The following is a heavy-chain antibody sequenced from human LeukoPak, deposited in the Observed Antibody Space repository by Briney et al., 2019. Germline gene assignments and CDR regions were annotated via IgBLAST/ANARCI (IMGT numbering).Heavy chain of an antibody. Sequence: PGGSLRLSCAASGFTFSSCSMNWVRQAPGKGLEWVSYISSSSSTTYYADSVKGRFTISRDNAKNSLYLQMNSLRAEDTAVYYCARRLVPAARALDYWGQGTLVTVSS. CDR1: GFTFSSCS. V-gene: IGHV3-48*01. CDR3: ARRLVPAARALDY. CDR2: ISSSSSTT. J-gene: IGHJ4*02. D-gene: IGHD2-2*01.